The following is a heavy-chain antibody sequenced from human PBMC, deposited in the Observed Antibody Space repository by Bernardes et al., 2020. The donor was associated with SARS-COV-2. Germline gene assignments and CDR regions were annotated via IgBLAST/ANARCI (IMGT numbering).Heavy chain of an antibody. CDR3: ARVYSNSSPYYYYGMDV. D-gene: IGHD6-6*01. CDR2: IYYSGST. J-gene: IGHJ6*02. CDR1: GGSISSGGHY. Sequence: SETLSLTCTVSGGSISSGGHYWSWIRQHPGKGLEWIGYIYYSGSTYYNPSLKSRVTISVDTSKNQFSLKLSSVTAADTAVYYCARVYSNSSPYYYYGMDVWGQGTTVTVSS. V-gene: IGHV4-31*03.